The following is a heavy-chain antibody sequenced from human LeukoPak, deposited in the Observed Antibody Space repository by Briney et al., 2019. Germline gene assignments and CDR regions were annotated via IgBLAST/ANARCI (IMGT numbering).Heavy chain of an antibody. J-gene: IGHJ4*02. V-gene: IGHV3-48*03. CDR2: ISSSGSTI. Sequence: GGSLRLSCAASGFTFSSYEMNWVRQAPGKGLEWVSYISSSGSTIYYADSVKGRFTISRDNAKNSLYLQMNSLRAEDTALYYCARDHYDSSGYYFDYWGQGTLVTVSS. CDR3: ARDHYDSSGYYFDY. D-gene: IGHD3-22*01. CDR1: GFTFSSYE.